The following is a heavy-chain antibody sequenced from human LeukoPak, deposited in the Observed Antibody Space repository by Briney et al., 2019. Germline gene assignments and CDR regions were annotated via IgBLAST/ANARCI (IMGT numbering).Heavy chain of an antibody. CDR1: GFTFSGSA. CDR3: TRLGYYDSSGYAFDI. Sequence: GGSLRLSCAASGFTFSGSAMHWVRQASGKGLEWVGRIRSKANSYATAYAASVKGRFTISRDDSKNTAYLQMNSLKTEDTAVYCCTRLGYYDSSGYAFDIWGQGTMVTVSS. J-gene: IGHJ3*02. D-gene: IGHD3-22*01. V-gene: IGHV3-73*01. CDR2: IRSKANSYAT.